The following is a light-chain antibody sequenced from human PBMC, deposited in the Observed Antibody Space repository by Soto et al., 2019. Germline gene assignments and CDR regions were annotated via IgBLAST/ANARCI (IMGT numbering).Light chain of an antibody. CDR2: DTS. CDR1: TGAVTSGHY. J-gene: IGLJ2*01. CDR3: SLFYGGTVV. V-gene: IGLV7-46*01. Sequence: AVVTQEPSLTVSPGGTVTLSCDSSTGAVTSGHYPYWFQQKPGQAPRTLIYDTSNKHSWTPARFSGSLLGDKAVLTLSGAQPEDEDDYYCSLFYGGTVVFGGGTKVTVL.